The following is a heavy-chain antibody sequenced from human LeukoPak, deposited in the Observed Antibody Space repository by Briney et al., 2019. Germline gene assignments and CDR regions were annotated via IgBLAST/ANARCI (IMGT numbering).Heavy chain of an antibody. V-gene: IGHV3-23*01. J-gene: IGHJ2*01. CDR3: AKRDGYNSGYFDL. CDR2: ISGSGGRK. CDR1: GFTFSSYG. D-gene: IGHD5-24*01. Sequence: PGGSLRLSCAASGFTFSSYGMSWGRQAPGKGVEWASGISGSGGRKYYADSVNGRFTISRDNSKNTLYLQMNSLRAEDMAVYYCAKRDGYNSGYFDLWGRGTLVTVSS.